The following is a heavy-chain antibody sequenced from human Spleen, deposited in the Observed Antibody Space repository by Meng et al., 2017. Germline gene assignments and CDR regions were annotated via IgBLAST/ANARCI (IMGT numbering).Heavy chain of an antibody. CDR2: INPSGGRT. J-gene: IGHJ4*02. CDR1: GYTFTNYY. V-gene: IGHV1-46*01. D-gene: IGHD3-16*01. CDR3: ARGRLGEFTPYFDF. Sequence: ASVKVSCKASGYTFTNYYMHWVRQAPGPGLEWMGIINPSGGRTIYAQKFQGRVTMTRDTSTSTVYLELNSLRSEDTAVYYCARGRLGEFTPYFDFWGQGTLVTVSS.